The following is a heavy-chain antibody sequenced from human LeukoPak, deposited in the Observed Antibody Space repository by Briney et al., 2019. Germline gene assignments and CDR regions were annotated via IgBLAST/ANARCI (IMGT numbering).Heavy chain of an antibody. Sequence: PSETLSLTCTVSGGSISSGGYYWSWIRQHPGKGLEWIGYIYYSGSTYYNPSLKSRVTISVDTSKNQFSLKLSSVAAADTAVYYCARVASRGYSYAYADYWGQGTLVTVSS. J-gene: IGHJ4*02. CDR3: ARVASRGYSYAYADY. D-gene: IGHD5-18*01. CDR2: IYYSGST. V-gene: IGHV4-31*03. CDR1: GGSISSGGYY.